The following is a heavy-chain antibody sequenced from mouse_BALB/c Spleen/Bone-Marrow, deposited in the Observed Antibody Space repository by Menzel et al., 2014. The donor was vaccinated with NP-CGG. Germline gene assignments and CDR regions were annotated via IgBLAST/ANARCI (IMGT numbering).Heavy chain of an antibody. J-gene: IGHJ3*01. CDR2: IDPANGNT. D-gene: IGHD1-1*01. Sequence: EVQLQQSGAELVKPGASVKLSCTASGFNIKDTYMHWVKQRPEQGLEWIGRIDPANGNTKYDPKFQGKATITADTSSNTAYLQLSSLTSEDTAVYYCASYYYGSSSFAYWGQRTLVTVSA. V-gene: IGHV14-3*02. CDR1: GFNIKDTY. CDR3: ASYYYGSSSFAY.